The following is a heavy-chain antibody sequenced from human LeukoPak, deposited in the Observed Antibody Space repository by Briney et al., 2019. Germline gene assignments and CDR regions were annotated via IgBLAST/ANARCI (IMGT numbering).Heavy chain of an antibody. V-gene: IGHV1-69*02. J-gene: IGHJ5*02. CDR1: GGTFSSYT. D-gene: IGHD1-7*01. Sequence: GSSVKVSCKASGGTFSSYTISWVRQAPGQGLEWMGRIIPILGIANYAQKFQGRVTITADKSTSTAYMELSSLRSEDTAVYYCARSANQYNWNYGGTWWFDPWGQGTLVTVSS. CDR2: IIPILGIA. CDR3: ARSANQYNWNYGGTWWFDP.